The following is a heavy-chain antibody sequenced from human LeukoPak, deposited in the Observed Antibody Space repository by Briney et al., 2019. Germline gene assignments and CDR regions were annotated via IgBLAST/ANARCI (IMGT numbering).Heavy chain of an antibody. CDR3: ARARDDSSGYYLIPFDY. CDR1: GYTFTSYY. CDR2: INPSGGST. V-gene: IGHV1-46*01. Sequence: ASVKVSCKASGYTFTSYYMHWVRQAPGQGLEWMGIINPSGGSTSYAQKFQGRVTMTRDTSTSTAYMELSSLRSEDTAVYYCARARDDSSGYYLIPFDYWGQGTLVTVSS. J-gene: IGHJ4*02. D-gene: IGHD3-22*01.